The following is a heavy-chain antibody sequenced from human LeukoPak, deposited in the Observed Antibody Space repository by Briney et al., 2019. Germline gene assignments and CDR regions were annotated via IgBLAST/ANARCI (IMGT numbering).Heavy chain of an antibody. J-gene: IGHJ4*02. V-gene: IGHV3-11*01. D-gene: IGHD6-19*01. CDR3: ARFSAVAGTDY. CDR2: ISGSGSTI. Sequence: PGGSLRLSCAASEFTFSDYYMYWIRQAPGKGLEWVSYISGSGSTIYYADSVRGRFTISRDNAKNSLYLQMNSLRAEDTALYHCARFSAVAGTDYWGQGTQVTVSS. CDR1: EFTFSDYY.